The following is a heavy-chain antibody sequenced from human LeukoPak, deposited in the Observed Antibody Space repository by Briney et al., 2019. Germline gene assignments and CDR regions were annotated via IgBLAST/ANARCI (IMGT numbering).Heavy chain of an antibody. CDR3: AGGRGYYDTSGAFDY. CDR2: IKQTGSEK. D-gene: IGHD3-22*01. V-gene: IGHV3-7*04. Sequence: GGSLRLSCAASGFTFSSYWMSWVRQVPGKGLEWVANIKQTGSEKFYVDSVKGRFTISRDNAKNSLYLQMNSLRAEDTAAYYCAGGRGYYDTSGAFDYWGQGTLVTVSS. J-gene: IGHJ4*02. CDR1: GFTFSSYW.